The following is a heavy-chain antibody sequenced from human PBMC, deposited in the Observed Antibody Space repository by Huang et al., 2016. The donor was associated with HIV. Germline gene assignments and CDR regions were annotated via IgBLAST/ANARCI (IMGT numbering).Heavy chain of an antibody. CDR2: VYSTGVT. D-gene: IGHD3-3*01. CDR3: ARDNTWSGHSGTEYYYMAV. V-gene: IGHV4-30-4*01. CDR1: GASISSAGQY. Sequence: QVQLQESGPGLVRPSQTLSLTCTVSGASISSAGQYYHWVRQAPGKGLEWIWCVYSTGVTSYTPSLKSRLTLSLHKSTNQFSLSLKAVTAADTAVYYCARDNTWSGHSGTEYYYMAVWGKGTTVTVS. J-gene: IGHJ6*03.